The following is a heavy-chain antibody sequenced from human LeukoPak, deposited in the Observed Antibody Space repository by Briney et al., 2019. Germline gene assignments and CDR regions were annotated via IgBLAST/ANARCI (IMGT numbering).Heavy chain of an antibody. CDR2: IYTSGGT. J-gene: IGHJ6*03. CDR1: GGSISSGSYD. Sequence: SETLSLTCTVSGGSISSGSYDWSWIRQPAGKGLEWIGRIYTSGGTDYNPSLKSRVTISVDTSKNQFSLKLSSVTAADTAVYYCARDKGVRSGWYRRYYYYMDVWGKGTTVTISS. D-gene: IGHD6-19*01. V-gene: IGHV4-61*02. CDR3: ARDKGVRSGWYRRYYYYMDV.